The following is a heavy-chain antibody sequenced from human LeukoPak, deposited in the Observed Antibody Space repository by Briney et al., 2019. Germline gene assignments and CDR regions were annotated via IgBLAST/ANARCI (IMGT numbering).Heavy chain of an antibody. CDR2: VQSDGSGP. CDR1: GFTFSTYA. J-gene: IGHJ4*02. D-gene: IGHD1-26*01. V-gene: IGHV3-74*03. CDR3: ARAQVGAPTDY. Sequence: GGSLRLSCAASGFTFSTYAMYWVRQAPGEGLVWVSRVQSDGSGPMYADSVKGRFTISRDNAKNTLYLQMNSLTAEDTAIYYCARAQVGAPTDYWGQGTLVTVSS.